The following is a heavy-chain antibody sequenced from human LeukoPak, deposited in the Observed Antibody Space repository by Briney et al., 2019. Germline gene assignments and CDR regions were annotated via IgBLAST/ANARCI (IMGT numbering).Heavy chain of an antibody. V-gene: IGHV4-34*01. Sequence: SETLSLTCAVYGGSFSGYYWSWIRQPPGKGLEWIGEINHSGSTNYNPSLKSRVTISVDTSKNQFSLKLSSVTAADTAVYYCARGAARSHYYGMDVWGQGTTVTASS. CDR1: GGSFSGYY. CDR3: ARGAARSHYYGMDV. D-gene: IGHD6-6*01. J-gene: IGHJ6*02. CDR2: INHSGST.